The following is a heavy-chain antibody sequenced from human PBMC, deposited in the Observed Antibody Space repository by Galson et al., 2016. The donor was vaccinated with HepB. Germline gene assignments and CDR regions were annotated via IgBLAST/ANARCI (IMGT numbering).Heavy chain of an antibody. Sequence: PALVKPTQTLTLTCTFSGFSLTTSGVGVGWIRQPPGKALEWLGLIYWNDDKRYSPSLQSRLTITKDTSKNQVVLTMTNMDPVDTATFYCARMMYYDILTGYYRPDLKNAFDIWGQGTMVTVSS. CDR2: IYWNDDK. J-gene: IGHJ3*02. D-gene: IGHD3-9*01. CDR1: GFSLTTSGVG. CDR3: ARMMYYDILTGYYRPDLKNAFDI. V-gene: IGHV2-5*01.